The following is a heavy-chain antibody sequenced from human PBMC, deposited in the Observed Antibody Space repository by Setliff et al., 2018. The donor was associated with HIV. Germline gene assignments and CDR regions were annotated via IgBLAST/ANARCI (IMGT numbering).Heavy chain of an antibody. CDR1: GCTFTSYY. V-gene: IGHV1-46*01. J-gene: IGHJ1*01. CDR2: INPSSGST. D-gene: IGHD6-6*01. Sequence: RASVKVSCKASGCTFTSYYMHWVRQAPGQGLEWMGIINPSSGSTTYAQKFQGRVTMTRDTSTSTVYMELSSLRSEDTAVYYCARDPAPSSSASYFQHWGQGTPVTVSS. CDR3: ARDPAPSSSASYFQH.